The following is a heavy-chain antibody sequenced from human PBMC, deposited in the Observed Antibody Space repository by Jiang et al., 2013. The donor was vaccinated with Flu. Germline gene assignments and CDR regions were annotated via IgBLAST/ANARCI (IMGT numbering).Heavy chain of an antibody. D-gene: IGHD4-11*01. V-gene: IGHV3-23*01. CDR2: SGSGDTT. Sequence: SGSGDTTYYADSVKGRFTISRDNSKNTLYLQMNNLSAEDTAVYYCATSIPFDSWGQGTLVTVSS. J-gene: IGHJ4*02. CDR3: ATSIPFDS.